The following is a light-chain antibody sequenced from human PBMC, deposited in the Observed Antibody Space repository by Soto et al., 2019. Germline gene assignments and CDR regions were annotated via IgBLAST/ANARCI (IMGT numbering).Light chain of an antibody. CDR3: QQYDNWPLT. Sequence: EIVMTQSPATLSVSPGEGATLSCRASQSVDSNLAWYQQRPGQVPRLLIYGASTRATGYPARFSGSGSGTEFTLTISSLQSEDFAVYYCQQYDNWPLTFGQGTRLEIK. J-gene: IGKJ5*01. CDR1: QSVDSN. V-gene: IGKV3-15*01. CDR2: GAS.